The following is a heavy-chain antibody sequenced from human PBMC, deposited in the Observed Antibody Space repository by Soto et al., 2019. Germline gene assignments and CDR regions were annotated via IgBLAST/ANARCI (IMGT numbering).Heavy chain of an antibody. CDR1: GFTFSSYW. J-gene: IGHJ6*02. V-gene: IGHV3-74*01. CDR3: AREYDSSPDHYYGMDV. Sequence: GGSLRLSCAASGFTFSSYWMHWVRQAPGKGLVWVSRINSDGSSTSYADSVKGRFTISRDNAKNTLYLQMNSLRAEDTAVYYCAREYDSSPDHYYGMDVWGQGTTVTVSS. CDR2: INSDGSST. D-gene: IGHD3-22*01.